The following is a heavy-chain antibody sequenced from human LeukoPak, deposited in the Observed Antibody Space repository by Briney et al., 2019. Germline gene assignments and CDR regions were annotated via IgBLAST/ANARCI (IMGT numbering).Heavy chain of an antibody. D-gene: IGHD6-13*01. CDR1: GRSIINNY. CDR3: ARAQWEAAAGQYIVY. Sequence: SGTLSLTCTFSGRSIINNYWNGIRQPPGRELDGMGYISNSEIINYNPSLKSRVTISVDTSKNQFSLKLSSVTAADTAVYYCARAQWEAAAGQYIVYWGQGTLVTVSS. J-gene: IGHJ4*02. CDR2: ISNSEII. V-gene: IGHV4-59*01.